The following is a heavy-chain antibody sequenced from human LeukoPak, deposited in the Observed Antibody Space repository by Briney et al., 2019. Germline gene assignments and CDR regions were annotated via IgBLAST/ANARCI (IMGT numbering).Heavy chain of an antibody. CDR1: GFIFSSHG. J-gene: IGHJ4*02. D-gene: IGHD5-12*01. CDR3: ARGPSGYHNT. Sequence: GGSLRLSCAASGFIFSSHGMNWVRQAPGKGLEWVSGVSPSGDITYYADSVKGRFTISRDNSKNTLYLQMNSLRAEDTAVYYCARGPSGYHNTGGQGTLVTVSS. V-gene: IGHV3-23*01. CDR2: VSPSGDIT.